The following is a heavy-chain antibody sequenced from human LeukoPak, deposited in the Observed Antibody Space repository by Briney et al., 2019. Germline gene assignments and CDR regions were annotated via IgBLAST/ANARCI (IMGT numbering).Heavy chain of an antibody. Sequence: GGSLRLSCAASGFTFSNYWMHWVHQVAEKGLVWVSRVNPDGSDITYANSVRGRFTSSRDNAKNTLYLQMNRLRIGDTAVYYCARGGSYGDYWGQGILVTVSS. D-gene: IGHD3-16*01. CDR2: VNPDGSDI. CDR3: ARGGSYGDY. J-gene: IGHJ4*02. V-gene: IGHV3-74*01. CDR1: GFTFSNYW.